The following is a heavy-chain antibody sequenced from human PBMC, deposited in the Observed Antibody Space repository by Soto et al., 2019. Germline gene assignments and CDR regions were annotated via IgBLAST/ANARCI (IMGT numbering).Heavy chain of an antibody. CDR2: IRSTSSTI. CDR3: ASKVDCSSTSCYAGGWFDP. CDR1: GFTFSDYY. D-gene: IGHD2-2*01. J-gene: IGHJ5*02. Sequence: GGSLRLSCAASGFTFSDYYMSWIRQAPGKGLEWVSYIRSTSSTIYYADSVKGRFTISRDNAKNSLYLQMNSLRAEDTAVYYCASKVDCSSTSCYAGGWFDPWGQGTLVTVPS. V-gene: IGHV3-11*01.